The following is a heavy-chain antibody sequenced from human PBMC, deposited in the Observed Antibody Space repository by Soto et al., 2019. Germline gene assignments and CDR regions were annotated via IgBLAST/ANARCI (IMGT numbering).Heavy chain of an antibody. V-gene: IGHV3-23*01. CDR1: GFTFSSYA. CDR2: GSGGST. J-gene: IGHJ3*02. D-gene: IGHD1-26*01. Sequence: EVQLLESGGGLVQPGGSLRLSCAASGFTFSSYAMSWVRQAPGKGLEWVSGSGGSTYYAYSVKGRFTISRDNSKNTLDLHMNSLRAEDTAVYYCAKVREQGYAFDIWGQGTMVTVSS. CDR3: AKVREQGYAFDI.